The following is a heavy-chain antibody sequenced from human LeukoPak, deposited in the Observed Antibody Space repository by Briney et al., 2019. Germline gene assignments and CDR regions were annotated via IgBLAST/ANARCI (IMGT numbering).Heavy chain of an antibody. CDR2: IKQDGSEK. V-gene: IGHV3-7*01. D-gene: IGHD6-19*01. CDR1: GFTFSSYW. Sequence: PGGSLRPPCAASGFTFSSYWMSWVRQAPGKGLEWVANIKQDGSEKYYVDSVKGRFTISRDNAKNSLYLQMNSLRAEDTAVYYCARVGSSGAWYFDLWGRGTLVTVSS. CDR3: ARVGSSGAWYFDL. J-gene: IGHJ2*01.